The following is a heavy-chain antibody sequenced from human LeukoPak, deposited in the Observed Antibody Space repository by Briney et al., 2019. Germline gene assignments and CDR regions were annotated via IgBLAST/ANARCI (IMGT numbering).Heavy chain of an antibody. J-gene: IGHJ4*02. CDR2: ISPSSGST. Sequence: GASVKVSCKASGYTFTSYYMQWARQAPGQGLEWMGVISPSSGSTTYAQKFQGRVTLTRDTSTSTVYMELSSLRSEDTAVYYCARVRHIRGYTYGPIDYWGQGTLVTVSS. V-gene: IGHV1-46*01. CDR3: ARVRHIRGYTYGPIDY. D-gene: IGHD5-18*01. CDR1: GYTFTSYY.